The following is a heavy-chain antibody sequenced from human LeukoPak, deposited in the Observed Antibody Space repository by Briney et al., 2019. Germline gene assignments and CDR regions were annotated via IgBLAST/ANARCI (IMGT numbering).Heavy chain of an antibody. Sequence: SETLSLTCTVSGGSISSSSYYWSWIRQPPGKGLEWIGYIYYSGSTNYNPSLKSRVTISVDTSKNQFSLKLSSVTAADTAVYYCARDQYGDYVDYWGQGTLVTVSS. D-gene: IGHD4-17*01. CDR3: ARDQYGDYVDY. CDR1: GGSISSSSYY. CDR2: IYYSGST. J-gene: IGHJ4*02. V-gene: IGHV4-61*01.